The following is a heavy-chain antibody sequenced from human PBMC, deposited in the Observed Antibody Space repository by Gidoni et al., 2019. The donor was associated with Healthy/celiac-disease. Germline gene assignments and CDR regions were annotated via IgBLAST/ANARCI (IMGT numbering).Heavy chain of an antibody. CDR3: AKDMSSGYDNDYYYYYGMDV. CDR2: ISWNSGSI. V-gene: IGHV3-9*01. Sequence: RQAPGKGLEWVSGISWNSGSIGYADSVKGRFTISRDNAKNSLYLQMNSLRAEDTALYYCAKDMSSGYDNDYYYYYGMDVWGQGTTVTVSS. D-gene: IGHD5-12*01. J-gene: IGHJ6*02.